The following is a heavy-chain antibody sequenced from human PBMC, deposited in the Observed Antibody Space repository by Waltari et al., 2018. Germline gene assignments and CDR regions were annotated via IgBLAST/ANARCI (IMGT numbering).Heavy chain of an antibody. Sequence: EVQLLESGGGLVQAGGSLRLSGAASGFALSPYGMNWVRRAPGKGLAWVSYITSSSSTTHYADSVKGRFTISRDNAKNSLYLQMSSLRAEDTAVYYCARDPYDSSGYYYPSWFDPWGQGTLVIVSS. V-gene: IGHV3-48*04. D-gene: IGHD3-22*01. J-gene: IGHJ5*02. CDR1: GFALSPYG. CDR2: ITSSSSTT. CDR3: ARDPYDSSGYYYPSWFDP.